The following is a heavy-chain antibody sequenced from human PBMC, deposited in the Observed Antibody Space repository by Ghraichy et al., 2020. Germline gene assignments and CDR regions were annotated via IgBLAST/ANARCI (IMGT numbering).Heavy chain of an antibody. D-gene: IGHD1-26*01. CDR3: ARIVGATDHSMYFDY. Sequence: SETLSLTCAVSGGSISSGGYSWSWIRQPPGKGLEWIGYIYHSGSTYYNPSLKSRVTISVDRSKNQFSLKLSSVTAADTAVYDCARIVGATDHSMYFDYWGQGTLVTVSS. CDR1: GGSISSGGYS. CDR2: IYHSGST. J-gene: IGHJ4*02. V-gene: IGHV4-30-2*01.